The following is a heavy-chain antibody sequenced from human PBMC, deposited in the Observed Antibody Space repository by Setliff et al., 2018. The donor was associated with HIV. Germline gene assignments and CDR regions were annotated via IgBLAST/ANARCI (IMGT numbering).Heavy chain of an antibody. Sequence: PSETLSLTCAVSGYSIRSGYYWDWIRQSPGKGLECIGGISHDGITYYNSSLKSRVSISIDTSKNQFSLKLSSVTAADTAVYYCARHGRGWGAAAGTEYYFDYWGQGTLVTVSS. CDR2: ISHDGIT. J-gene: IGHJ4*02. V-gene: IGHV4-38-2*01. CDR3: ARHGRGWGAAAGTEYYFDY. CDR1: GYSIRSGYY. D-gene: IGHD6-13*01.